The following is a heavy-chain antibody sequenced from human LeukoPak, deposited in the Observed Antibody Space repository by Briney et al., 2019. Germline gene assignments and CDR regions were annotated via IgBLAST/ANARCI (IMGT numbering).Heavy chain of an antibody. CDR1: GYTFTGYH. D-gene: IGHD3-22*01. J-gene: IGHJ3*02. Sequence: ASVKVSCKASGYTFTGYHMHWVRQAPGQGLEWMGRINPNSGGTNYAQKFQGRVTMTRDTSISTAYMELSRLRSDDTAVYYCARLNYYDSSEDAFDIWGQGTMVTVSS. CDR2: INPNSGGT. V-gene: IGHV1-2*06. CDR3: ARLNYYDSSEDAFDI.